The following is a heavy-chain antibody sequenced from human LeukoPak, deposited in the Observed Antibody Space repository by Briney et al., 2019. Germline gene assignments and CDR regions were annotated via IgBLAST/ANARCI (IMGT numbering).Heavy chain of an antibody. Sequence: GAPVKVSCKASVYTFTDYYMHWVRQAPGQGLEGMGWINPKSGGADYAQKYQGRVTLTRETSISTAYMELRRLRSDDTAVFYCSIDFGYWGQGTLVTVSS. V-gene: IGHV1-2*02. J-gene: IGHJ4*02. CDR3: SIDFGY. CDR2: INPKSGGA. CDR1: VYTFTDYY.